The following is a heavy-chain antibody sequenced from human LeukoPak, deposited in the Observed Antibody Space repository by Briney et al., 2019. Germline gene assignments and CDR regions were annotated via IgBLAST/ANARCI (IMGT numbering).Heavy chain of an antibody. CDR3: AKTIIDSSGYLEAFDI. D-gene: IGHD3-22*01. J-gene: IGHJ3*02. Sequence: SETLSLTCTVSGGSISSYYWSWIRQPPGKELEWIGYIYYSGSTNYNPSLKSRVTISVDTSKNQFSLKLSSVTAADTAVYYCAKTIIDSSGYLEAFDIWGQGTMVTVSS. CDR1: GGSISSYY. V-gene: IGHV4-59*08. CDR2: IYYSGST.